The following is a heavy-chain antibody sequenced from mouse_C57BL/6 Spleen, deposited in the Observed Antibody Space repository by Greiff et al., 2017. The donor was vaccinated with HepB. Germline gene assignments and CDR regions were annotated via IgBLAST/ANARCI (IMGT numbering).Heavy chain of an antibody. CDR1: GFTFSDYG. CDR2: ISSGSSTI. CDR3: ARGGLDSPLLDY. D-gene: IGHD3-2*01. Sequence: DVMLVESGGGLVKPGGSLKLSCAASGFTFSDYGMHWVRQAPEKGLEWVAYISSGSSTIYYADTVKGRFTITRDNAKNTLFLQMTSLRSEDTAMYYCARGGLDSPLLDYWGQGTTLTVSS. J-gene: IGHJ2*01. V-gene: IGHV5-17*01.